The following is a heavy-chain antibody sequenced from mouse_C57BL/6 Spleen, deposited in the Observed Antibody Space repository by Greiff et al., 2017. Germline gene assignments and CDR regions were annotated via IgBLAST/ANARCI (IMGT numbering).Heavy chain of an antibody. J-gene: IGHJ2*01. Sequence: EVQLQQSGPELVKPGASVKISCKASGYTFTDYYMNWVKQSHGESLEWIGDINPNNGGTSYNQKFKGKATLTVDKSSSTAYMELRSLTSEDSAVYYCASGGGTGAPDYWGQGTTLTVSS. CDR2: INPNNGGT. V-gene: IGHV1-26*01. D-gene: IGHD4-1*01. CDR1: GYTFTDYY. CDR3: ASGGGTGAPDY.